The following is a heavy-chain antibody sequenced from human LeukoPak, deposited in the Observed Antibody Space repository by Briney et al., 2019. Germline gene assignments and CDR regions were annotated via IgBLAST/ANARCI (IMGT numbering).Heavy chain of an antibody. V-gene: IGHV1-69*13. CDR2: IIPIFGTA. J-gene: IGHJ4*02. CDR3: ARDPVRNYYDSSGYYFYY. Sequence: SVKVSCKASGGTFSSYAISWVRQAPGQGLEWMGRIIPIFGTANYAQKFQGRVTITADESTSTAYMELSSLRSEDTAVYYCARDPVRNYYDSSGYYFYYWGQGTLVTVSS. CDR1: GGTFSSYA. D-gene: IGHD3-22*01.